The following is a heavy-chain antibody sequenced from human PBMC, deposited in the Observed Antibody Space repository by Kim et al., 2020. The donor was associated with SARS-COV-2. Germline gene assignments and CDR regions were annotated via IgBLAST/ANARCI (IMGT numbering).Heavy chain of an antibody. V-gene: IGHV3-53*01. CDR2: VDNVGGT. J-gene: IGHJ4*02. CDR3: GGGHYGF. CDR1: DYSVATNF. Sequence: GGSLRLSCAASDYSVATNFMTWVRQAPGKGLEWVSLVDNVGGTYYADFVKGRFTISRDISKNTLNLQMNSLRVDDTAVYYCGGGHYGFWGRGTLVTVS. D-gene: IGHD3-16*01.